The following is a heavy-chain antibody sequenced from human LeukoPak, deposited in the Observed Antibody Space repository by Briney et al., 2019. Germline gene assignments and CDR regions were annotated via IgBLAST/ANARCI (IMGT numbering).Heavy chain of an antibody. CDR3: ARTLWFGELPPYYFDY. CDR1: GGSISSSSYY. D-gene: IGHD3-10*01. Sequence: SETLSLTCTVSGGSISSSSYYWGWIRQPPGKGLEWIGSIYYSGSTNYNPSLKSRVTISVDTSKNQFSLKLSSVTAADTAVYYCARTLWFGELPPYYFDYWGQGTLVTVSS. V-gene: IGHV4-39*07. CDR2: IYYSGST. J-gene: IGHJ4*02.